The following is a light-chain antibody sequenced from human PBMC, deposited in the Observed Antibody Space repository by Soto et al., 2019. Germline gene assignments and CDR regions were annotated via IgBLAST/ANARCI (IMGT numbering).Light chain of an antibody. CDR2: GAS. CDR1: QSVSSSY. CDR3: QQYGSSLFT. V-gene: IGKV3-20*01. J-gene: IGKJ3*01. Sequence: EIVLAQSPGTVSLSPGERATLSCRASQSVSSSYLAWYQQKPGQAPRLLIYGASSRATGIPDRFSGSGSGTDFTLTISRLEPEDFAVYYCQQYGSSLFTFGSGTKVDIK.